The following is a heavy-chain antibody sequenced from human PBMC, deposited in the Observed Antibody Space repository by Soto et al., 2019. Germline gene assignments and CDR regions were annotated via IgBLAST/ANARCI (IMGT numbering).Heavy chain of an antibody. V-gene: IGHV3-53*01. Sequence: HPGGSLRLSCAASGFTVSSNYMSWVRQAPGKGLEWVSVIYSGGSTYYADSVKGRFTISRDNSKNTLYLQMNSLRAEDTAVYYCAREEGRYSYGHVRWFDPWGQGTLVPVSS. D-gene: IGHD5-18*01. CDR1: GFTVSSNY. J-gene: IGHJ5*02. CDR3: AREEGRYSYGHVRWFDP. CDR2: IYSGGST.